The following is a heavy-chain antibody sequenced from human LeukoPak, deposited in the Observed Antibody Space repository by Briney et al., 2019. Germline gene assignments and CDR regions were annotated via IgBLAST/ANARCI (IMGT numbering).Heavy chain of an antibody. CDR3: ARSRQLGGSYPPYYAFDI. Sequence: PGGSLRLSCAASGFIFSSYAMHWVRQAPGKGLEWVAVISYDGSNKYYADSVKGRFTISRDNSKNTLYLQMNSLRAEDTAVYYCARSRQLGGSYPPYYAFDIWGQGTMVTVSS. D-gene: IGHD1-26*01. V-gene: IGHV3-30*04. J-gene: IGHJ3*02. CDR1: GFIFSSYA. CDR2: ISYDGSNK.